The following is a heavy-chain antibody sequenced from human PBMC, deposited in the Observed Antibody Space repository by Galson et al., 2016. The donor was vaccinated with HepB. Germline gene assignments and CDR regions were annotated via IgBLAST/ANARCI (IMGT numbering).Heavy chain of an antibody. CDR1: GFTLSTYC. CDR2: IICRSNTV. V-gene: IGHV3-48*02. CDR3: ARDGGRGYTYGYFDY. J-gene: IGHJ4*02. Sequence: SLRLSCAASGFTLSTYCMSWVRQAPGKGLEWVSHIICRSNTVNYADSLQGRFTISRDNAKNSLYLQMNSLRDEDTAVFYCARDGGRGYTYGYFDYWGRGTLVTVSS. D-gene: IGHD5-18*01.